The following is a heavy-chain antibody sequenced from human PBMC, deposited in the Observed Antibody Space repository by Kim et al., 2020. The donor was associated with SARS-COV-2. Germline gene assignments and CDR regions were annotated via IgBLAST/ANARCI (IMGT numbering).Heavy chain of an antibody. J-gene: IGHJ5*02. Sequence: GGSLRLSCAASGLTVSNSYIIWVRQAPGKGLEWVSLIYSGGGTYYADSVKGRFTISRDNSKNTVYLQMNSLRAEDTAVYYCARGSGGYCSGSSCPWGQGTLVTVYS. CDR2: IYSGGGT. V-gene: IGHV3-66*01. D-gene: IGHD2-2*01. CDR1: GLTVSNSY. CDR3: ARGSGGYCSGSSCP.